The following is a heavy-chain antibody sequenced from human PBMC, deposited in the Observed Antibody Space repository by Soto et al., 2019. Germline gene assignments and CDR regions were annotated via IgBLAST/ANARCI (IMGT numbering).Heavy chain of an antibody. CDR1: GASISDLD. V-gene: IGHV4-59*11. CDR3: ATGAWRSDY. D-gene: IGHD1-1*01. Sequence: VQLQESGPGLVKPSETLSLTCTVSGASISDLDWSWTRQAPGKGLARIGYIRKSGSTNYDSSLQSRVTISVDTSKNQFSLKLRSVTAADTAVYYCATGAWRSDYWGQGILVTVSS. J-gene: IGHJ4*02. CDR2: IRKSGST.